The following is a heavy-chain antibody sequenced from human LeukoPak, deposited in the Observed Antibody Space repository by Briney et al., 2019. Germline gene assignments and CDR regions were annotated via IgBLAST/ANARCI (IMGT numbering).Heavy chain of an antibody. D-gene: IGHD6-6*01. CDR2: ISGSGGST. CDR3: AEGGSAARDY. J-gene: IGHJ4*02. CDR1: GFTFSSYW. V-gene: IGHV3-23*01. Sequence: GGSLRLSCAASGFTFSSYWMTWVRQAPGKGLEWVSAISGSGGSTYYADSVKGRFTISRDNSKNTLYLQMNSLRAEDTAVYYCAEGGSAARDYWGQGTLVTVSS.